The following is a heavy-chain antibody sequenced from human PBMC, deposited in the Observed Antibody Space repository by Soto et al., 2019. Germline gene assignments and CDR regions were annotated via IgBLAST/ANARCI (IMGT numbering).Heavy chain of an antibody. CDR3: ARFYYDSSGYLPSPYYYYYGMDV. J-gene: IGHJ6*02. V-gene: IGHV1-69*04. CDR1: GYTFTSYG. CDR2: IIPYNGNA. D-gene: IGHD3-22*01. Sequence: SVKVSCKASGYTFTSYGISWVRQAPGQGLEWMGRIIPYNGNANYAQKFQGRVTITADKSTSTAYMELSSLRSEDTAVYYCARFYYDSSGYLPSPYYYYYGMDVWGQGTTVTVSS.